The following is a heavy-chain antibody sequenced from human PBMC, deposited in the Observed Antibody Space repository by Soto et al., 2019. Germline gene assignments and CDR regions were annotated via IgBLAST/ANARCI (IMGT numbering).Heavy chain of an antibody. D-gene: IGHD6-19*01. CDR2: INHNVGT. J-gene: IGHJ6*02. Sequence: QVQLQQWGAGLLKPSETLSLTCAVYGGSFSGYYWSWIRQPPGKGLEWIGEINHNVGTNYNPSLKSRVTRSVDTSKKQFSLRLRSVTAAGAAVYYGVAYWAQSLGDFDNCAGVAVWGQGTTVTVSS. CDR1: GGSFSGYY. V-gene: IGHV4-34*01. CDR3: VAYWAQSLGDFDNCAGVAV.